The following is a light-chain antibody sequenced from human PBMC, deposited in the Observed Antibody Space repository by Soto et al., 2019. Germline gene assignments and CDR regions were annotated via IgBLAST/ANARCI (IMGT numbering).Light chain of an antibody. CDR1: QSVSSSY. V-gene: IGKV3-20*01. J-gene: IGKJ1*01. Sequence: EIVFTQSPGTLSFSPGEKATLSCRARQSVSSSYLAWYQQKPGQAPRLLIYGASSRATGIPDRFSGSGSGTDFTLTISRLEPEDFAVYYCQQYGSSPETFGQGTKVDIK. CDR2: GAS. CDR3: QQYGSSPET.